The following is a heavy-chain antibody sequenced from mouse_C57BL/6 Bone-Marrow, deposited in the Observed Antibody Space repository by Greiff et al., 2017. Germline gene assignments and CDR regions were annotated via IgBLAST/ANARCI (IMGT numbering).Heavy chain of an antibody. J-gene: IGHJ2*01. V-gene: IGHV1-26*01. CDR1: GYTFTDYY. CDR2: INPNNGGT. CDR3: AIGTTVVAPDY. D-gene: IGHD1-1*01. Sequence: EVQLQQSGPELVKPGASVKISCKASGYTFTDYYMNWVKQSHGKSLEWIGDINPNNGGTSYNQKFKGKATLTVDKSSSTAYMEFRSLTSEDSAVYYCAIGTTVVAPDYWGQGTTLTVSS.